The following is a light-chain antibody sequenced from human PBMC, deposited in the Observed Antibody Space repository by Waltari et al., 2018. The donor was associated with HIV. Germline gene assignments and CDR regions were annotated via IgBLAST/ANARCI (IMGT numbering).Light chain of an antibody. V-gene: IGLV1-47*01. J-gene: IGLJ1*01. CDR2: RNN. Sequence: QSVPTQPPSASGTPGQRVTIACSGSSSNIGSNYVYWYQQPPGTAPKLLIYRNNQRPSGVPDRFSGSTSGTSASLAISGLRSEDEADYFCAAWDDSLSVYVFGTGTKVTVL. CDR3: AAWDDSLSVYV. CDR1: SSNIGSNY.